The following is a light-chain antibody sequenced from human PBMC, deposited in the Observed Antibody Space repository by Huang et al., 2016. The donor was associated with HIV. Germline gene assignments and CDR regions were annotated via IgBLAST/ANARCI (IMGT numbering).Light chain of an antibody. V-gene: IGKV1-6*02. CDR1: QDIRNE. CDR3: LQDYHYPST. Sequence: AIQMTQSPSSLSASVGDRVTITCRASQDIRNELGWYQQKPGRAPKLLIYADFNLQNGGPSRFSGSGSGTDFSLTISDLRPEDFATYYCLQDYHYPSTFGLGTKVELK. CDR2: ADF. J-gene: IGKJ2*01.